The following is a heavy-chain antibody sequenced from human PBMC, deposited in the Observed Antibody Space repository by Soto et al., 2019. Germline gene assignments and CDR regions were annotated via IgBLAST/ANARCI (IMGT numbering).Heavy chain of an antibody. CDR2: INHSGSP. J-gene: IGHJ5*02. CDR1: GGSFSGYY. V-gene: IGHV4-34*01. CDR3: ATENWSHHHFDP. Sequence: SETLSLTYAVYGGSFSGYYXIWLRQPPGKGLEWIGEINHSGSPNYNPSLKSRVTISVDTSKNQFSLKMNSVTAADTAVYYCATENWSHHHFDPWGKGTLVTASS. D-gene: IGHD1-1*01.